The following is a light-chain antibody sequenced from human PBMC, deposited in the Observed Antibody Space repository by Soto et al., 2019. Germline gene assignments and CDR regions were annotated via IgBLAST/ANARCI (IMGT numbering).Light chain of an antibody. V-gene: IGKV4-1*01. Sequence: DVVMTQTPDSLAVSLGERATIQCKSGQSLLWSPNHKNYLAWYQQKPGQPPKLLISWASTRESGVPDRFSGRGSETDFTLTISSLQAEDVAVYYCQQYHRIPETFGQGTRLEIK. J-gene: IGKJ2*01. CDR1: QSLLWSPNHKNY. CDR2: WAS. CDR3: QQYHRIPET.